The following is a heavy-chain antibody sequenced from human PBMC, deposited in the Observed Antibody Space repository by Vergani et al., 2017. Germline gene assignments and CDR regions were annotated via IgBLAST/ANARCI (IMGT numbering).Heavy chain of an antibody. CDR1: GFTFSSYG. V-gene: IGHV3-30*18. CDR3: AKDWEWEPSGGYYGMDV. Sequence: QVQLVESGGGVVQPGRSLRLSCAASGFTFSSYGMHWVRQAPGKGLEWVAVISYDGSNKYYADSVKGRFTISRDNSKNTLYLQMNSLRAEDTAVYYCAKDWEWEPSGGYYGMDVWGQGTTVTVSS. J-gene: IGHJ6*02. CDR2: ISYDGSNK. D-gene: IGHD1-26*01.